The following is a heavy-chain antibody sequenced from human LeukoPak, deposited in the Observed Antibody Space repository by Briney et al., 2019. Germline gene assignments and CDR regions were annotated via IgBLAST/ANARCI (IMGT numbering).Heavy chain of an antibody. V-gene: IGHV3-23*01. D-gene: IGHD3-3*01. CDR3: AKDVRITIFGVVIRYFDF. CDR1: GFTFSSYA. Sequence: GGSLRLSCAASGFTFSSYAMSWVRQAPGKGLEWVSAISGSGGSTYYADSVKGRFTISRDNSKNTLYLQMNSPRAEDTAVYYCAKDVRITIFGVVIRYFDFWGQGTLVTVSS. CDR2: ISGSGGST. J-gene: IGHJ4*02.